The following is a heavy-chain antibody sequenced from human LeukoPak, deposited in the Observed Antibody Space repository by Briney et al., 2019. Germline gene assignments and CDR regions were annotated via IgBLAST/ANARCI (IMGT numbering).Heavy chain of an antibody. CDR1: GYTFTGYY. V-gene: IGHV1-2*02. Sequence: ASVKVSCKASGYTFTGYYMHWVRQAPGQGLEWMGWINPNSGGTNYAQKFQGRVTMTRDTSISTAYMELSRLRSDDTAVYYCGRVGVGGATPPDDPYFDYGGREPLATVPS. J-gene: IGHJ4*02. D-gene: IGHD1-26*01. CDR3: GRVGVGGATPPDDPYFDY. CDR2: INPNSGGT.